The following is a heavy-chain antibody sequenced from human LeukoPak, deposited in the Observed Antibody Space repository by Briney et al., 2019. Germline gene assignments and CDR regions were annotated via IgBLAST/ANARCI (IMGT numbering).Heavy chain of an antibody. J-gene: IGHJ4*02. Sequence: GGSLRLSCAASGFTFSSYWMHWVRHAPGKGLVWVSRINSDGGSTSYADSVKGRFTISRDNAKNTLYLQMNSLRAEDTAVYYCARSDYVWGSYRYWGQGTLVTVSS. CDR3: ARSDYVWGSYRY. V-gene: IGHV3-74*01. CDR1: GFTFSSYW. CDR2: INSDGGST. D-gene: IGHD3-16*02.